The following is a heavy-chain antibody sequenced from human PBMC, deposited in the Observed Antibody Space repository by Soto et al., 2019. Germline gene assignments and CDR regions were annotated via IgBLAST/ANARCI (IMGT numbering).Heavy chain of an antibody. CDR1: GFTFSSYG. Sequence: GGSLRLSCAASGFTFSSYGMHWVRQAPGKGLEWVAVISYDGSNKYYADSVKGRFTISRDNSKNTLYLQMNSLRAEDTAVYYCAKGDSSGWYGPFDYWGQGTLVTVSS. J-gene: IGHJ4*02. V-gene: IGHV3-30*18. D-gene: IGHD6-19*01. CDR3: AKGDSSGWYGPFDY. CDR2: ISYDGSNK.